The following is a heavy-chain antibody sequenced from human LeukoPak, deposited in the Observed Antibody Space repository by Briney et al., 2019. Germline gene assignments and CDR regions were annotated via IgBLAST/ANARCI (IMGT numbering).Heavy chain of an antibody. J-gene: IGHJ4*02. CDR1: GYTFTGYY. V-gene: IGHV1-2*02. CDR3: ARVWAYCGGDCYSFDY. CDR2: INPNSGGT. D-gene: IGHD2-21*02. Sequence: GASVKVSCKASGYTFTGYYMYWVRQAPGQGLQWMGGINPNSGGTNYAQKFQGRVTMTRDTSISTAYMELSRLRSDDTAVYYCARVWAYCGGDCYSFDYWGQGTLVIVSA.